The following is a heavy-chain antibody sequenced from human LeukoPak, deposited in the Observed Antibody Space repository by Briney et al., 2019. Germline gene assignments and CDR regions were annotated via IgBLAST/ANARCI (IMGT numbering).Heavy chain of an antibody. Sequence: PGGSLRLSCAASGFTFSSYSMNWVRQAPGKGLEWVSSISSSSSSYIYYADSVKGRFTISRDNAKNSLYLQMNSLRAEDTAVYYCARDKDDILTGYRHNWFDPWGQGTLVTVSS. CDR1: GFTFSSYS. V-gene: IGHV3-21*01. D-gene: IGHD3-9*01. J-gene: IGHJ5*02. CDR3: ARDKDDILTGYRHNWFDP. CDR2: ISSSSSSYI.